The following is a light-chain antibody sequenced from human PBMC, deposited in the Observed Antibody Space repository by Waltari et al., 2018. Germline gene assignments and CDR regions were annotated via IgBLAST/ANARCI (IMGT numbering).Light chain of an antibody. CDR3: NARDSTGNHFYV. CDR1: SPRSYY. CDR2: GKN. J-gene: IGLJ1*01. Sequence: SSELTQDPAVSVALGQTVRITCQGDSPRSYYASWYQQKPGQAPVGVIYGKNNRPSGIPDRFPGPRSGNTASLSITGAQADDEADYYCNARDSTGNHFYVFGTGTKVTVL. V-gene: IGLV3-19*01.